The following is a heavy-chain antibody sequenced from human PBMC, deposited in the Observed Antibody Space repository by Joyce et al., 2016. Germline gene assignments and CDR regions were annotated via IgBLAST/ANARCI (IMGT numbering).Heavy chain of an antibody. J-gene: IGHJ4*02. CDR3: AKDLARNAVAGTLDY. CDR1: GFTFDDYA. V-gene: IGHV3-9*01. CDR2: ISWNSGNI. D-gene: IGHD6-19*01. Sequence: EVQLVESGGGLVQPGRSLRLSCAASGFTFDDYAMNWVRQAPGKGLEGVSGISWNSGNIGYAETVKGRFTISRDNAKNSLYLQMNSLRAEDTALYYCAKDLARNAVAGTLDYWGQGILVTVSS.